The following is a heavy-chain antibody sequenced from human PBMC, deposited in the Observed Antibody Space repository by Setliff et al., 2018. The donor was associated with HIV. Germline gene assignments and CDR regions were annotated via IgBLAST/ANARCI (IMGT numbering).Heavy chain of an antibody. CDR2: IYYSGGST. CDR1: GGSISSSNYY. J-gene: IGHJ4*02. V-gene: IGHV4-39*07. D-gene: IGHD6-13*01. CDR3: ARVAFDSSSWHFDY. Sequence: ASETLSLTCTVSGGSISSSNYYWGWIRQPPGKGLEWIGNIYYSGGSTYYNPSLRSRVIISVDTSKNMFSLSLNSVTAADTAIYYCARVAFDSSSWHFDYWGQGSLVTVSS.